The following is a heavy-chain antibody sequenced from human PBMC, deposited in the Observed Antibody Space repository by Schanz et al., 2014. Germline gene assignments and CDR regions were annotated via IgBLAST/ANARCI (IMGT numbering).Heavy chain of an antibody. V-gene: IGHV3-23*01. J-gene: IGHJ4*02. D-gene: IGHD3-9*01. CDR3: AKHVRSLTGNDY. CDR2: IGGSGDST. CDR1: GFGFDDYA. Sequence: EVQLLESGGGLVQPGGSLRLSCAASGFGFDDYAMSWVRQAPGKGLEWVSGIGGSGDSTHYADSVKGRFIISRDNSKKTLYLQVNSLRAEDTAVYYCAKHVRSLTGNDYWGQGTLVTVSS.